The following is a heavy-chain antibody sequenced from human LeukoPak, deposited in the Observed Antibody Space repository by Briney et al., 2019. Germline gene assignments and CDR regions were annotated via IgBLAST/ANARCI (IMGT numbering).Heavy chain of an antibody. D-gene: IGHD6-13*01. J-gene: IGHJ1*01. CDR3: ARDLVAAAGALEYFQH. CDR1: GFTFSSYE. Sequence: GGSLRLSCAASGFTFSSYEMNWVRQAPGKGLEWVSSISSSSSYIYYADSVKGRFTISRDNAKNSLYLQMNSLRAEDTAVYYCARDLVAAAGALEYFQHWGQGTLVTVSS. CDR2: ISSSSSYI. V-gene: IGHV3-21*01.